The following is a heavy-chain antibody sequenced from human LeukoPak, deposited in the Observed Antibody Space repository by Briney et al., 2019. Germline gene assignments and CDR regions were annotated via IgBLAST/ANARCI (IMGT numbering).Heavy chain of an antibody. Sequence: GGSLRLSCAASGFTFSSYWMSWVRQAPGKGLEWVANIKQDGSEKYYVDSVKGRFTISRDNAKNSLYLQMNSLRAEDTAVYYCAREDNGGNAPFDYWGQGTLVTVSS. CDR2: IKQDGSEK. CDR3: AREDNGGNAPFDY. CDR1: GFTFSSYW. D-gene: IGHD4-23*01. J-gene: IGHJ4*02. V-gene: IGHV3-7*01.